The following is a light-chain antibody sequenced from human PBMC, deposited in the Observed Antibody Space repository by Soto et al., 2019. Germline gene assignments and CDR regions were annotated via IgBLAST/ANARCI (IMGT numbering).Light chain of an antibody. CDR2: EVT. Sequence: QSVLTQPASVSGSRGQSITISCTGSSSDVGGHNYVSWYQQHPGKAPKLMIYEVTKRPSGVSNRFSGSKSGNTASLTISGLQAEDEADYYCSSYTFTSTLYVFGTGTKVTV. CDR1: SSDVGGHNY. J-gene: IGLJ1*01. CDR3: SSYTFTSTLYV. V-gene: IGLV2-14*01.